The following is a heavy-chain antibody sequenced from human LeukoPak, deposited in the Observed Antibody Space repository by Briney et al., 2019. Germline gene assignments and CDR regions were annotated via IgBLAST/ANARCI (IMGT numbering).Heavy chain of an antibody. Sequence: GGSLRLSCAASGFTFSSYAMSWVRQAPGKGLEWVSGISGSGGSTYYADSVKGRFTISRDNSKNTLYLQMNSLRAEDTAVYYCAKSFEVDYWLDPWGQGTLVTVSS. CDR1: GFTFSSYA. CDR3: AKSFEVDYWLDP. CDR2: ISGSGGST. D-gene: IGHD3-3*01. J-gene: IGHJ5*02. V-gene: IGHV3-23*01.